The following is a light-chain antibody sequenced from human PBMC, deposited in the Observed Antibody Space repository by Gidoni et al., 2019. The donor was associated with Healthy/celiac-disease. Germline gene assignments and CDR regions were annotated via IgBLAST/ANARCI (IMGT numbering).Light chain of an antibody. CDR2: GAS. CDR1: QSVSSSY. J-gene: IGKJ2*01. CDR3: QQYGSSQYT. V-gene: IGKV3-20*01. Sequence: EIVLTQSPGTLSLSPGERATLSCRASQSVSSSYLAWYQQKPGQAPRLLIYGASSRATGIPDRFRGSGSGTDFTLTISRLEPEDFAAYYCQQYGSSQYTFGQGTKLEIK.